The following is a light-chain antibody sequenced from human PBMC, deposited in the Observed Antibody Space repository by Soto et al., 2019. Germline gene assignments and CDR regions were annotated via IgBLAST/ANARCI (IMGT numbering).Light chain of an antibody. CDR3: QQYHNWVT. Sequence: ELVITQSPGNLFLSRGDRSPLSFGASQSVSTNLAWYQQKPGQAPRLLIYGASTRATGIPARFSGSGSGTDFTLTISSLQSEDFAVYYCQQYHNWVTFGGGTKVDTK. CDR1: QSVSTN. J-gene: IGKJ4*01. CDR2: GAS. V-gene: IGKV3D-15*01.